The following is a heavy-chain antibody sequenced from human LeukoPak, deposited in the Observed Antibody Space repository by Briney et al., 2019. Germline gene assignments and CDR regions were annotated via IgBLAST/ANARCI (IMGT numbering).Heavy chain of an antibody. Sequence: GASVKVSCMASGYTFTSYDINWVRQATGRGLEWMGWMNPNSGNTDYAQKFQGRVTMTRNTSISTAYMELSSLRSEDTAVYYCARGDEHSSSSVSYYGMDVWGQGTTVTVSS. CDR1: GYTFTSYD. CDR3: ARGDEHSSSSVSYYGMDV. V-gene: IGHV1-8*01. J-gene: IGHJ6*02. CDR2: MNPNSGNT. D-gene: IGHD6-6*01.